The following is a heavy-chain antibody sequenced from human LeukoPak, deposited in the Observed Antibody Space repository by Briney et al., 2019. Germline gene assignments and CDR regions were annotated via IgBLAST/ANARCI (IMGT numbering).Heavy chain of an antibody. J-gene: IGHJ4*02. CDR3: AKAYNDILTGDDY. CDR2: ISGSGGST. CDR1: GFTFSTYA. V-gene: IGHV3-23*01. D-gene: IGHD3-9*01. Sequence: GGSLRLSCAASGFTFSTYAMSWVRQAPGKGLEWVSGISGSGGSTYYADSVKGRFTISRDNSKNTLFLQMNSVRAEDTAVYYCAKAYNDILTGDDYWGQGTLVTVSS.